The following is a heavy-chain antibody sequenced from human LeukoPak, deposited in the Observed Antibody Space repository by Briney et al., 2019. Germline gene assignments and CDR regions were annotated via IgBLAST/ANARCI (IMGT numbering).Heavy chain of an antibody. CDR2: IRYDGSNK. Sequence: GGSLRLSCAASGFTFSSYGMHWVRQAPGKGLEWVAFIRYDGSNKYYADSVKGRFTISRDNSKNTLYLQMNSLRAEDTAVYYCAKDWYYDILTGSSTSNYWGQGTLVTVSS. J-gene: IGHJ4*02. CDR3: AKDWYYDILTGSSTSNY. D-gene: IGHD3-9*01. V-gene: IGHV3-30*02. CDR1: GFTFSSYG.